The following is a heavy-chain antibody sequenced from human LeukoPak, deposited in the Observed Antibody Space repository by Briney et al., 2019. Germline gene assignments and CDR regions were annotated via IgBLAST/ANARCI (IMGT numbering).Heavy chain of an antibody. CDR3: ATLNTTGLDAFDI. D-gene: IGHD1-1*01. CDR2: IYPGDSDT. Sequence: GESLKISCKGSGYSFTNYWIGWVRQMPGKGVEWMGIIYPGDSDTRYSPSFQGQVTISADKSIRTAYLQWSSLKASDTAMYYCATLNTTGLDAFDIWGQGTLVTVSS. V-gene: IGHV5-51*01. J-gene: IGHJ3*02. CDR1: GYSFTNYW.